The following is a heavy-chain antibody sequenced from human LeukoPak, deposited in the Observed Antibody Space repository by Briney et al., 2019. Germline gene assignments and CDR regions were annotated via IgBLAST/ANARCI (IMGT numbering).Heavy chain of an antibody. D-gene: IGHD5/OR15-5a*01. J-gene: IGHJ4*02. CDR2: IYYSGST. CDR1: GVSMNSYY. V-gene: IGHV4-59*08. CDR3: ARHSSVRSPFDY. Sequence: SETLSLTCTVSGVSMNSYYWSWIRQPPGKGLEWIGYIYYSGSTNYNPSLKSRVTISVDTSKNQFSLKLGSVTASDTAVYYCARHSSVRSPFDYWGQGTLVTVSS.